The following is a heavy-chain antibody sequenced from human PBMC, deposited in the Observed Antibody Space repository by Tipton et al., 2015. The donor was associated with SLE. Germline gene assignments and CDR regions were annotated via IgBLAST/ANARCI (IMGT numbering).Heavy chain of an antibody. CDR1: GGSISSYY. V-gene: IGHV4-59*01. CDR2: IYYIGST. J-gene: IGHJ4*02. Sequence: TLSLTCAVYGGSISSYYWSWIRQPPGKGLEWIGYIYYIGSTNYNPSLKSRVTISVDTSKNQFSLKLSSVTAADTAVYYCARDTHLGYWGQGTLVTVAS. CDR3: ARDTHLGY.